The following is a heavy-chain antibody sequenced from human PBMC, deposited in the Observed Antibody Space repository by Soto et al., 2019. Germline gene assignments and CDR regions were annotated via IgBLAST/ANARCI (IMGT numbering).Heavy chain of an antibody. J-gene: IGHJ4*02. CDR2: IYYSGST. V-gene: IGHV4-39*01. Sequence: QLQLQESGPGLVKPSETLSLTCTVSGGSISSSSYYWGWIRQPPGKGLEWIGTIYYSGSTYYNPSLKSRVTISVDTSKNQFSLKLSSVTAADTAVYYCARHKTAMVLRFFDYWGQGTLVTVSS. D-gene: IGHD5-18*01. CDR1: GGSISSSSYY. CDR3: ARHKTAMVLRFFDY.